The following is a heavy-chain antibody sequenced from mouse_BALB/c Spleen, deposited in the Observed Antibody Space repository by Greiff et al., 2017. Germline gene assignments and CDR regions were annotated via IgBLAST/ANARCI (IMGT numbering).Heavy chain of an antibody. CDR3: ARRAGTGYYFDY. Sequence: QVTLKESGPGILQPSQTLSLTCSFSGFLLSTSGMGVSWIRQPSGKGLEWLAHIYWDDDKRYNPSLKSRLTISKDTSRNQVFLKITSVDTADTATYYCARRAGTGYYFDYWGQGTTLTVSS. J-gene: IGHJ2*01. CDR1: GFLLSTSGMG. V-gene: IGHV8-12*01. D-gene: IGHD4-1*01. CDR2: IYWDDDK.